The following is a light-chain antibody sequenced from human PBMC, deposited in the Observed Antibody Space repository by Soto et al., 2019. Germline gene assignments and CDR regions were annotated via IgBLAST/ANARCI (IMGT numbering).Light chain of an antibody. CDR1: QSVLYSSNNKDY. V-gene: IGKV4-1*01. CDR3: QQYYGTPLT. J-gene: IGKJ4*01. CDR2: WAS. Sequence: DIVMTQSPASRAVSLGERATINCKSSQSVLYSSNNKDYLSWYQQKPGQPPNLLIYWASTRETGVPDRFIGSGSGTDFTLTISSLQAEDVAVYYCQQYYGTPLTFGAGTKVDI.